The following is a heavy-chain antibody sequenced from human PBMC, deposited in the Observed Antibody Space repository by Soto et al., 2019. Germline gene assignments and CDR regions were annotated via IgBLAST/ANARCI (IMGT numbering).Heavy chain of an antibody. D-gene: IGHD4-17*01. CDR3: ARDPRDYDYYYYGMDV. Sequence: ASVKVSCKASGYTFTSYAMHWVRQAPGQRLEWMGWINAGNGNTKYSQKFQGRVTITRDTSASTAYMELSSLRSEDTAVYYCARDPRDYDYYYYGMDVWGQGTTVTVS. J-gene: IGHJ6*02. V-gene: IGHV1-3*01. CDR1: GYTFTSYA. CDR2: INAGNGNT.